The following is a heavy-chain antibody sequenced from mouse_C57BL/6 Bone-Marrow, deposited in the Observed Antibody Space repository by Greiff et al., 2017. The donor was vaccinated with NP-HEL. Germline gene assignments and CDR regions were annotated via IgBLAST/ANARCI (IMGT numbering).Heavy chain of an antibody. V-gene: IGHV14-4*01. CDR3: RGGGNYVILFAY. J-gene: IGHJ3*01. D-gene: IGHD2-1*01. Sequence: EVKLMESGAELVRPGASVKLSCTASGFNIKDDYMHWVKQRPEQGLEWIGWIDPENGDTEYASKFQGKATITADTSSNTAYLQLSSLTSEDTAVYYCRGGGNYVILFAYWGQGTLVTVSA. CDR2: IDPENGDT. CDR1: GFNIKDDY.